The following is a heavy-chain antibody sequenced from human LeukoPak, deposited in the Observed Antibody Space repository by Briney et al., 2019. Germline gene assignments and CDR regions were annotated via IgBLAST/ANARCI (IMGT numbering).Heavy chain of an antibody. V-gene: IGHV6-1*01. J-gene: IGHJ4*02. CDR1: GDSVSSNSAA. Sequence: SQTLSLTCAISGDSVSSNSAAWNWIRQSPSRGLEWLGRTYYRSKWYNDYGESVKSRITINPYTSKNQFSLHLTSVIPEDTAVYYCAREVAGTYCFDYWGQGILVTVSS. CDR2: TYYRSKWYN. D-gene: IGHD6-19*01. CDR3: AREVAGTYCFDY.